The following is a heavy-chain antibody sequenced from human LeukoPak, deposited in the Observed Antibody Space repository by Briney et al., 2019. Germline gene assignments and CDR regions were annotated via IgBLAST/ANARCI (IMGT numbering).Heavy chain of an antibody. Sequence: GGSLRLSCAASGFTFRSYAMSWVRHAPGKGLEWVSAISGSGGSTYYADSVKGRFTISRDNPKNTLYLQMNSLRAEDTAVYYCAKAGDYEDFDYWGQGTLVTVSS. V-gene: IGHV3-23*01. CDR2: ISGSGGST. D-gene: IGHD4-17*01. J-gene: IGHJ4*02. CDR3: AKAGDYEDFDY. CDR1: GFTFRSYA.